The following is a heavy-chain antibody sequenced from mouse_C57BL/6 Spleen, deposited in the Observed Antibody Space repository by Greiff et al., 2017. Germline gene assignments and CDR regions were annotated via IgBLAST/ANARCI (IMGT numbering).Heavy chain of an antibody. CDR1: GFTFSSYA. Sequence: VESGGGLVKPGGSLKLSCAASGFTFSSYAMSWVRQTPEKRLEWVATISDGGSYTYYPDNVKGRFTITRDTAKNNLYLQMSHLKSGNTAMYLCARDPYCYSSGFAYWGQGTLVTVSA. V-gene: IGHV5-4*01. CDR3: ARDPYCYSSGFAY. D-gene: IGHD1-1*01. CDR2: ISDGGSYT. J-gene: IGHJ3*01.